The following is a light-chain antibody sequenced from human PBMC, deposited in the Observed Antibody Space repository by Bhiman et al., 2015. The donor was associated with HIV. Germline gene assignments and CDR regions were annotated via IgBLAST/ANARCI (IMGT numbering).Light chain of an antibody. J-gene: IGLJ1*01. Sequence: QSALTQPASVSGSPGQSITISCTGTSRDVGGYDYVSWYQQHPGKAPKLLIYGVSNRPSGVSNRFSASKSGNTASLTISGLQAEDEADYYCNSYTSSSSPYVFGSGTKVTVL. V-gene: IGLV2-14*03. CDR1: SRDVGGYDY. CDR3: NSYTSSSSPYV. CDR2: GVS.